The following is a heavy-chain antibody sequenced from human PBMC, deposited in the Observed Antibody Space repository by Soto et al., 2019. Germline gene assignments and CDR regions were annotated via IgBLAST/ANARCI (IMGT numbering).Heavy chain of an antibody. CDR2: IYYSGNIYYSGNT. D-gene: IGHD3-10*01. Sequence: PSDTLSLTCTVSGGSMNRYYWNWIRQSPGKGLEWIGYIYYSGNIYYSGNTNYNPSLKSRVTISIDRSKNQFSLKLTSVTVADTAVYFCAGDGRLMLRGFSFYNGMDVWGQGTTVT. V-gene: IGHV4-59*01. CDR1: GGSMNRYY. J-gene: IGHJ6*02. CDR3: AGDGRLMLRGFSFYNGMDV.